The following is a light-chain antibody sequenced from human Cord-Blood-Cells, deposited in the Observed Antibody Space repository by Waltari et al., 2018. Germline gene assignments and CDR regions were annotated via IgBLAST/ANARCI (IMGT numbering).Light chain of an antibody. CDR1: QSISSY. J-gene: IGKJ2*01. V-gene: IGKV1-39*01. Sequence: DIQMTQSPSSLSACVGDRVTITCRASQSISSYLNWYQQNPGKTPKLLIYAASSLQSGVPSRFSGSGSGTDFTLTISSLQPEDFATYYCQQSYSTPRTFGQGTKLEIK. CDR3: QQSYSTPRT. CDR2: AAS.